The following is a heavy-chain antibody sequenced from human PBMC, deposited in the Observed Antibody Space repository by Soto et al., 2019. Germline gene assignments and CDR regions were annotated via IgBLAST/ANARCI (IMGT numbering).Heavy chain of an antibody. CDR3: ARHVYDILTGYSRRWFDP. Sequence: PSETLSLTCTVSDGSISSYYWGWIRQPPGKGLEWIGYIFYTGSTNYNPSLKSRVTISVDTSKNQFSLKLSSVTAADTAVYYCARHVYDILTGYSRRWFDPWGQGTLVTVSS. J-gene: IGHJ5*02. CDR1: DGSISSYY. D-gene: IGHD3-9*01. V-gene: IGHV4-59*08. CDR2: IFYTGST.